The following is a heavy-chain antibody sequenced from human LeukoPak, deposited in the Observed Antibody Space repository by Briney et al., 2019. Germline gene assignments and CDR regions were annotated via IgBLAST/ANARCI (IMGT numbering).Heavy chain of an antibody. V-gene: IGHV4-61*02. CDR1: GGSISSGTYY. Sequence: SETLSLTCTVSGGSISSGTYYWSWIRQPAGKGLEWIGRLYTSGSTNYNPSLKIRITISVDTSKNKFSLELTSVTAADKAAYYSARGPTYWYFDLWGRGTLVTVSS. CDR2: LYTSGST. J-gene: IGHJ2*01. CDR3: ARGPTYWYFDL.